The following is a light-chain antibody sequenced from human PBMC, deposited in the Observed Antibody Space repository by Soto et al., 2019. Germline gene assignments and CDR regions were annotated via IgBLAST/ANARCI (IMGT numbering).Light chain of an antibody. Sequence: EIVLTHSPATLSVSTGERVTLSCRASQSVSSNLAWYQQKPGQALSLLIYGASTRATGTAARLSGSGAGTEFTLTISIFHSEDFARYYCQLYTLRPLTSAGAANV. CDR1: QSVSSN. CDR2: GAS. V-gene: IGKV3-15*01. J-gene: IGKJ4*01. CDR3: QLYTLRPLT.